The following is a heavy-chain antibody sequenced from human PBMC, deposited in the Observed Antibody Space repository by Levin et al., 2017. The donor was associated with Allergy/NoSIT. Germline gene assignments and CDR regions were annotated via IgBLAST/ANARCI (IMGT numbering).Heavy chain of an antibody. D-gene: IGHD2-8*01. V-gene: IGHV3-7*03. CDR3: ARDDVGPGVYYYYYMDV. J-gene: IGHJ6*03. CDR2: IKQDGSEK. Sequence: GGSLRLSCAASGFTFSSYWMSWVRQAPGKGLEWVANIKQDGSEKYYVDSVKGRFTISRDNAKNSLYLQMNSLRAEDTAVYYCARDDVGPGVYYYYYMDVWGKGTTVTVSS. CDR1: GFTFSSYW.